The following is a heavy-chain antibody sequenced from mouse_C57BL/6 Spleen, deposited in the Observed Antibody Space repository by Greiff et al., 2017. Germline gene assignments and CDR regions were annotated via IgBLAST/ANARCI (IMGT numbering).Heavy chain of an antibody. D-gene: IGHD1-1*01. J-gene: IGHJ2*01. V-gene: IGHV1-53*01. CDR1: SCSSLG. CDR2: INPSNGGT. CDR3: ARRGTTVVPLFDY. Sequence: SCSSLGLNWVKQRPGQGLEWIGNINPSNGGTNYNEKFKSKATLTVDKSSSTAYMQLSSLTSEDSAVYYCARRGTTVVPLFDYWGQGTTLTVSS.